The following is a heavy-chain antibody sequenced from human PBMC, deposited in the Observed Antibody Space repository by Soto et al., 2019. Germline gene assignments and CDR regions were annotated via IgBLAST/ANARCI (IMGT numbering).Heavy chain of an antibody. D-gene: IGHD6-19*01. CDR3: ARSGG. CDR1: GFPFSSYG. Sequence: QVQLVESGGGVVQPGRSLRLTCAASGFPFSSYGMHWVRQAPGKGLEWVAVIWYDGSNKYYADSVKGRFTISRDNSKNMLYLQMNSLRAEDTAVYYCARSGGWGQGTLVTVSS. J-gene: IGHJ4*02. V-gene: IGHV3-33*01. CDR2: IWYDGSNK.